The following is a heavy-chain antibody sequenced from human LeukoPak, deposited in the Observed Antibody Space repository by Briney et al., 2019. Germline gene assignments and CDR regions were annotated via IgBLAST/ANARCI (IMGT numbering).Heavy chain of an antibody. J-gene: IGHJ4*01. Sequence: GGSLRLSCAVSGFTFSSYWMNWVRQAPGKGLEWVASIKQDGGEKSYVDSVKGRFTISRDNAKNSLYLQMSSLRAEDTAVYYCARDGPAAVLYFAWGGQGTLVTVSS. CDR1: GFTFSSYW. D-gene: IGHD6-13*01. CDR2: IKQDGGEK. CDR3: ARDGPAAVLYFAW. V-gene: IGHV3-7*01.